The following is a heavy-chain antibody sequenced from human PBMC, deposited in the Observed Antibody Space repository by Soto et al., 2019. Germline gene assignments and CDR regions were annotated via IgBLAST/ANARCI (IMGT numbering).Heavy chain of an antibody. J-gene: IGHJ4*02. CDR3: ARAPRGNYGYPSYFDY. V-gene: IGHV6-1*01. D-gene: IGHD3-10*01. Sequence: PSQTLSLTCAISGDSVSSNNAAWNWIRQSPSRGLEWLGRTFYRSKWHSDYAESVKSRMTINTDTSKNQFSLKLSSVTAADTAVYYCARAPRGNYGYPSYFDYWGQGTLVTVPS. CDR2: TFYRSKWHS. CDR1: GDSVSSNNAA.